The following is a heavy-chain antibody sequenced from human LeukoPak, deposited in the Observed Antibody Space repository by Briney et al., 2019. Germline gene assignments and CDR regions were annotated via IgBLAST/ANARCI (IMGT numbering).Heavy chain of an antibody. J-gene: IGHJ4*02. Sequence: PGGSLRLSCAASGFTFSSYAMSWVRQAPGKGLEWVSGISGIGGSTYYADSVKGRFTISRDNSKNTLYLQMNSLRAEDTAVYYCAKEFAYSSSCLDYWGQGTLVTVSS. V-gene: IGHV3-23*01. CDR3: AKEFAYSSSCLDY. CDR2: ISGIGGST. CDR1: GFTFSSYA. D-gene: IGHD6-6*01.